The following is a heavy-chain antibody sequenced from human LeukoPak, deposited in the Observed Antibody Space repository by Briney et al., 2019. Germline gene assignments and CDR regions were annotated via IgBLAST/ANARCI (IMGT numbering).Heavy chain of an antibody. J-gene: IGHJ6*03. Sequence: SETLSLTCAVYGGSFNAYYWTWIRQTPGKGLEWIGEINHSGNTNYNPSLESRVTISADTSKNQFSLNLGSVTAVDTAIYYCARGLGFIQGPGYYYMDVWGKGTTVTVSS. CDR1: GGSFNAYY. CDR2: INHSGNT. D-gene: IGHD3-16*01. V-gene: IGHV4-34*01. CDR3: ARGLGFIQGPGYYYMDV.